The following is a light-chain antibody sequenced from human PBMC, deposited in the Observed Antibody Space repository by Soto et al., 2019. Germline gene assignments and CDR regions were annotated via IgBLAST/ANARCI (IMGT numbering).Light chain of an antibody. CDR1: SSDVGNYKY. CDR3: FSYTSRGTYV. CDR2: EVS. J-gene: IGLJ1*01. V-gene: IGLV2-14*01. Sequence: QSVLTQPASVSGSPGQSITISCTGTSSDVGNYKYVSWNQQHPGKAPKLMIYEVSNRPSGVSNRFSGSKSGNTASLTISGLQAEDETDYYCFSYTSRGTYVFGTGTKVTVL.